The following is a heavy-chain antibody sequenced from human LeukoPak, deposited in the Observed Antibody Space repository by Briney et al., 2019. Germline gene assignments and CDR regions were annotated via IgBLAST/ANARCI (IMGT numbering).Heavy chain of an antibody. D-gene: IGHD6-13*01. CDR3: AREGGFTGYGSSWYEDVFVY. CDR2: ISGSGSST. CDR1: GFTFSSYA. V-gene: IGHV3-23*01. Sequence: PGGSLRLSCAASGFTFSSYAMSWVRQAPGKGLEWVSGISGSGSSTYYTDSVEGRFTISRDNSKNTLYLQMNSLRAEDTAVYYCAREGGFTGYGSSWYEDVFVYWGQGTLVIVSS. J-gene: IGHJ4*02.